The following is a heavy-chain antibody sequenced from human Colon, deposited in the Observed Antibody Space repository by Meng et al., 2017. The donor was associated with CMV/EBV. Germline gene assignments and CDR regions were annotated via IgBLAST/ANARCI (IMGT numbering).Heavy chain of an antibody. J-gene: IGHJ4*02. CDR1: GFTFSDYV. CDR3: AREGTSSGFFGDFDY. V-gene: IGHV3-30-3*01. Sequence: GESLKISCIVSGFTFSDYVIHWVRQAPGKGLEWTSAISSNGNDKHYADSVKGRFIISRDNSKNTVYLQMNSLRVEDTATYFCAREGTSSGFFGDFDYWGQGALVTVSS. CDR2: ISSNGNDK. D-gene: IGHD3-22*01.